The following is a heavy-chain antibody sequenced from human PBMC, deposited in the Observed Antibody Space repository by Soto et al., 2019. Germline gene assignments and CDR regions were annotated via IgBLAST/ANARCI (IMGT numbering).Heavy chain of an antibody. CDR2: IYSTGNT. D-gene: IGHD6-13*01. V-gene: IGHV4-39*01. CDR3: RRSSRYSTDV. J-gene: IGHJ6*02. CDR1: GDSIRSSSY. Sequence: SETLFLTCTVSGDSIRSSSYWGWIRQPPGKGLEWIGSIYSTGNTYYNPSLNSQVTISVDTSKNQFSLNVISVTAADTAVYYCRRSSRYSTDVWGQGTTVTVS.